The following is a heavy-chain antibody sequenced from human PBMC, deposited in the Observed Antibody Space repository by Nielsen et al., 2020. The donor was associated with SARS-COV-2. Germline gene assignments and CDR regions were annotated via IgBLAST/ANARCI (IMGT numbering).Heavy chain of an antibody. CDR3: ARAKFYGGKGPVDY. J-gene: IGHJ4*02. V-gene: IGHV4-34*01. CDR2: INHSGST. CDR1: GGSFSGYY. Sequence: SETLSLTCAVYGGSFSGYYWSWIRQHPGKGLEWIGEINHSGSTNYNPSLKSRVTISVDTSKNQFSLKLSSVTAADTAVYYCARAKFYGGKGPVDYWGQGTLVTVSS. D-gene: IGHD4-23*01.